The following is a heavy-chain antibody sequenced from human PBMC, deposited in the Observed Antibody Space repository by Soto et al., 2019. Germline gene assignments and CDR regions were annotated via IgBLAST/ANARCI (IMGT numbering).Heavy chain of an antibody. V-gene: IGHV1-24*01. Sequence: GASVKVSCKASGGTFTSYAISWVRQAPGQGLEWMGGIVPEDGETNYAQKFQGRVTMTEDTSTDTAYMELSSLRSEDTAVYYCATDRAYYDILTGYYLAYWGQGTLVTVSS. D-gene: IGHD3-9*01. J-gene: IGHJ4*02. CDR3: ATDRAYYDILTGYYLAY. CDR1: GGTFTSYA. CDR2: IVPEDGET.